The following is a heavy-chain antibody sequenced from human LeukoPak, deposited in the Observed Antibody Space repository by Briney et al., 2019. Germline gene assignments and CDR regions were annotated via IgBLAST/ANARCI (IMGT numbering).Heavy chain of an antibody. CDR2: IYYSGNT. CDR1: GVSISSSNSY. D-gene: IGHD2-15*01. J-gene: IGHJ4*02. CDR3: ARGRYCSGGSCYFDY. V-gene: IGHV4-39*01. Sequence: SETLSLTCTVSGVSISSSNSYWGWIRQPPGKGLEWIGSIYYSGNTYYNASLKSQVSISIDTSKNQFSLKLTSVTAADTAVYYCARGRYCSGGSCYFDYWGQGTLVTVSS.